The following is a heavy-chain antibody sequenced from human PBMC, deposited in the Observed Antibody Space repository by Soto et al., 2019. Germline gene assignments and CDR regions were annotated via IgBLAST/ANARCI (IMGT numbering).Heavy chain of an antibody. CDR2: IYYSGSA. D-gene: IGHD2-2*01. CDR3: ARDTVVVPAAHHDYYYYYMDV. V-gene: IGHV4-31*03. Sequence: PSETLSLTCTVSGGSISSGGYYWSWIRQHPGKGLEWIGYIYYSGSAYYNPSLKSRVTISVDTSKNQFSLKLSSVTAADTAVYYCARDTVVVPAAHHDYYYYYMDVWAKGPRSPSP. CDR1: GGSISSGGYY. J-gene: IGHJ6*03.